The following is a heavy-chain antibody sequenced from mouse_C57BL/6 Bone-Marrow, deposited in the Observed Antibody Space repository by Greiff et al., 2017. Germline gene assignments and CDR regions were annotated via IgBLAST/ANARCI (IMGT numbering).Heavy chain of an antibody. CDR1: GFTFSSYT. Sequence: EVMLVESGGGLVKPGGSLKLSCAASGFTFSSYTMSWVRQTPEKRLEWVATISGGGGNTYYPDSVKGRFTISRDNAKNTLYLQMSSLRSEDTALYYCARQGLLRYLVAYWGQGTLVTVSA. CDR2: ISGGGGNT. V-gene: IGHV5-9*01. CDR3: ARQGLLRYLVAY. D-gene: IGHD1-1*01. J-gene: IGHJ3*01.